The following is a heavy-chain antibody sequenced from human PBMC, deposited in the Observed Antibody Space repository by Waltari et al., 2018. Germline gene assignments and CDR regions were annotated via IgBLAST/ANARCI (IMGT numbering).Heavy chain of an antibody. V-gene: IGHV4-61*09. CDR2: IYTSVST. J-gene: IGHJ4*02. CDR3: AREVSYYYDP. D-gene: IGHD3-22*01. Sequence: QVQLQESGPGLVKPSQTLSLTCTVSGGSISSGSYYWSWIRQPAGKGLEWIGYIYTSVSTNYNPSLKSRGTISVDTCKNQCSLKLSYVTAADTAVYYCAREVSYYYDPWGQGTLVTVSS. CDR1: GGSISSGSYY.